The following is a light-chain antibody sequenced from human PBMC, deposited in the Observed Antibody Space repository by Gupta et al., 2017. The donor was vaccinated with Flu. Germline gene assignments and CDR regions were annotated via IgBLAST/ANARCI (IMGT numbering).Light chain of an antibody. CDR2: DAS. CDR1: QSVNTY. Sequence: EIVLTQSPATLSLSPGERATLSCRARQSVNTYLDWYQQKPGQAPRLLIYDASDRATGIPARFSGSGSGTDITLIISSLEPEDLAVYYCQQRSNWPLTFGGGTKVKIK. V-gene: IGKV3-11*01. J-gene: IGKJ4*01. CDR3: QQRSNWPLT.